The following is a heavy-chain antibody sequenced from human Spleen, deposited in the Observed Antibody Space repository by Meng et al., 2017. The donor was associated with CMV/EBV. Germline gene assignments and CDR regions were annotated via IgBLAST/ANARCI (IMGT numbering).Heavy chain of an antibody. CDR3: AKESYYYDSSGYSRYFDY. CDR2: IGTAGDT. J-gene: IGHJ4*02. CDR1: GFTFSSND. Sequence: GGSLRLSCAASGFTFSSNDMHWVRQTTGKGLEWVSAIGTAGDTYYPGSVKGRFTISRDNSKNTLYLQMNSLRAEDTAVYYCAKESYYYDSSGYSRYFDYWGQGTLVTVSS. V-gene: IGHV3-13*01. D-gene: IGHD3-22*01.